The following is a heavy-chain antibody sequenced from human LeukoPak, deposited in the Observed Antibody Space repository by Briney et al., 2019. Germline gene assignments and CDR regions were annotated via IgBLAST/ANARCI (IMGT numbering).Heavy chain of an antibody. V-gene: IGHV1-69*13. J-gene: IGHJ6*03. Sequence: VASVKVSCKASGGTFSSYAISWVRQAPGQGLEWMGGIIPIFGTANYAQKFQGRVTITADESTSTAYMELSSLRSEDTAVYYCARDGRITIFGDYYYYYMDVWGKGTTVTVSS. CDR1: GGTFSSYA. D-gene: IGHD3-3*01. CDR2: IIPIFGTA. CDR3: ARDGRITIFGDYYYYYMDV.